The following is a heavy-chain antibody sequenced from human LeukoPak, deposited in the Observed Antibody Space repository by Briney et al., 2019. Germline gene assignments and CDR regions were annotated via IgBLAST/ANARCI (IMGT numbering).Heavy chain of an antibody. Sequence: PSQTLSLTCTVSGGSISSGSYYWSWIRQPAGKGLEWIGRIYTSGSTNYNPSLKSRVTISVDTSKNQFSLKLSSVTAADTAVYYCARAGGYSGYDFRFDPWGQGTLVTVSS. D-gene: IGHD5-12*01. J-gene: IGHJ5*02. CDR3: ARAGGYSGYDFRFDP. CDR1: GGSISSGSYY. CDR2: IYTSGST. V-gene: IGHV4-61*02.